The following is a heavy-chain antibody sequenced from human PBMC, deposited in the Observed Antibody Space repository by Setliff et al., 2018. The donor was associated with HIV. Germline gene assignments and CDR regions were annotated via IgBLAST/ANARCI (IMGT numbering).Heavy chain of an antibody. D-gene: IGHD6-19*01. CDR1: GFIFSNYW. J-gene: IGHJ4*02. CDR3: ARHSDWYYFDY. V-gene: IGHV3-74*01. CDR2: INSDGSSI. Sequence: PGGSLRLSCAASGFIFSNYWMHWVRQAPGKGLVWVSRINSDGSSISYADSVKGRFTISRDNAKNTLYLQMNSLRGEDTAVYYCARHSDWYYFDYWGQGTLVTVSS.